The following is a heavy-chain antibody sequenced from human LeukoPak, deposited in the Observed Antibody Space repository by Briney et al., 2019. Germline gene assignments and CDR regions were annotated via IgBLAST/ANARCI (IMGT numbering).Heavy chain of an antibody. CDR1: GYTFTSYG. Sequence: ASVKVSCKASGYTFTSYGISWVRQAPGQGLEWMGWISAYNGNTNYAQKLQGRVTMTTDTSTSTAYMELRSLRSDDTAVYYCARAGLVVVVTYEGDVAFDYWGQGTLVTVSS. CDR3: ARAGLVVVVTYEGDVAFDY. V-gene: IGHV1-18*01. D-gene: IGHD2-21*02. CDR2: ISAYNGNT. J-gene: IGHJ4*02.